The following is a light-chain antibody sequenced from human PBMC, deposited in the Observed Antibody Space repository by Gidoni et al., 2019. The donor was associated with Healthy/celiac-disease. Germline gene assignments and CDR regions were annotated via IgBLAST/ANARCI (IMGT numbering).Light chain of an antibody. CDR1: QDISND. V-gene: IGKV1-33*01. CDR2: DAS. J-gene: IGKJ4*01. Sequence: DIQMTQSPSSPSASVGDRVTITCQASQDISNDLNWYQQKPGKAPKLLIYDASNLETGVPSRFSGSGSGTDFTFTISSLQPEDIATYYCQQYDNPPLTFXGXTKVEIK. CDR3: QQYDNPPLT.